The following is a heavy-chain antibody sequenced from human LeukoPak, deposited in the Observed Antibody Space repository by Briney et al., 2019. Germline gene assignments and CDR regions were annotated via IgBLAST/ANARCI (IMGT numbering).Heavy chain of an antibody. CDR2: IYYSGST. CDR1: GGSISSGSYY. V-gene: IGHV4-39*01. Sequence: SETLSLTCTVSGGSISSGSYYWSWIRQPPGKGLEWIGSIYYSGSTYYNPSLKSRVTISVDTSKNQFSLKLSSVTAADTAVYYCARHAPQLDSSGWKRSMGYHYWGQGTLVTVSS. J-gene: IGHJ4*02. CDR3: ARHAPQLDSSGWKRSMGYHY. D-gene: IGHD6-19*01.